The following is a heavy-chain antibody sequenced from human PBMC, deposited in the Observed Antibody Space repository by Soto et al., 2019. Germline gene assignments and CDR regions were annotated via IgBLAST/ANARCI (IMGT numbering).Heavy chain of an antibody. CDR2: IYYSGST. CDR1: GGSISSGDYY. V-gene: IGHV4-30-4*01. Sequence: PSETLSLTCTVSGGSISSGDYYWSWIRQPPGKGLEWIGYIYYSGSTNYNPSLKSRVTISVDTSKNQFSLKLSSVTAADTAVYYCARLRSSSWFNYFDYWGQGTLVTVSS. D-gene: IGHD6-13*01. J-gene: IGHJ4*02. CDR3: ARLRSSSWFNYFDY.